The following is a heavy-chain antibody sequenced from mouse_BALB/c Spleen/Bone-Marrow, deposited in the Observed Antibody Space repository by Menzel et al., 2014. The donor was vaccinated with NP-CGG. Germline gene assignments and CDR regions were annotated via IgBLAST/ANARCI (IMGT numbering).Heavy chain of an antibody. CDR3: ASPIYYGNYGFAY. CDR1: GYTFSSYW. Sequence: VQLQQSGAELMKPGASVKISCKATGYTFSSYWIEWVKQRPGHGFEWIGEILPGSGSIKYNEKFKGKATFTADTSSNTAYMQLSSLTSEDSAVYYCASPIYYGNYGFAYWGQGTLVTVSA. D-gene: IGHD2-1*01. J-gene: IGHJ3*01. CDR2: ILPGSGSI. V-gene: IGHV1-9*01.